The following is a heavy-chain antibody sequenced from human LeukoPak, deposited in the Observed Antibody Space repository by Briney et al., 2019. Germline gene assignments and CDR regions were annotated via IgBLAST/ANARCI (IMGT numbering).Heavy chain of an antibody. CDR2: ISYDGSNK. CDR1: GFTFSSYG. CDR3: AELGITMIGGV. D-gene: IGHD3-10*02. J-gene: IGHJ6*04. V-gene: IGHV3-30*18. Sequence: GGSLRLSCAASGFTFSSYGMHWVRQAPGKGLEWVAVISYDGSNKYYADSVKGRFTISRDNAKNSLYLQMNTLRAENTAVYYCAELGITMIGGVWGKGTTVTISS.